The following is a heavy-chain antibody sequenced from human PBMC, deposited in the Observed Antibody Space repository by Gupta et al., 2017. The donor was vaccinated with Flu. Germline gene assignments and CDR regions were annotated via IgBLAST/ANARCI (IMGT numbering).Heavy chain of an antibody. V-gene: IGHV3-7*03. J-gene: IGHJ4*02. CDR3: AYGPYGDLV. Sequence: YGWNCNSKWAGWVGEGMGKGLGWLSNIKYDGSRKYYVNSVRSRFTMSGDNARKSLYLQMSGLGVDDTAVYYCAYGPYGDLVWGQGTLVTVSS. CDR1: GWNCNSKW. CDR2: IKYDGSRK. D-gene: IGHD4-17*01.